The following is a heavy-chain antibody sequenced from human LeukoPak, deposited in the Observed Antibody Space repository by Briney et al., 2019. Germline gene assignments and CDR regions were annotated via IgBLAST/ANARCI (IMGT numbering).Heavy chain of an antibody. Sequence: ASVKVSCKASGGTFSSYAISWVRQAPGQGLEWMGGIIPIFGTANYAQKFQGRVTITADESTSTAYMELSSLRSEDTAVYYCASYYYDSSGWQNAFDIWGQGTMVTVSS. J-gene: IGHJ3*02. CDR3: ASYYYDSSGWQNAFDI. V-gene: IGHV1-69*13. D-gene: IGHD3-22*01. CDR2: IIPIFGTA. CDR1: GGTFSSYA.